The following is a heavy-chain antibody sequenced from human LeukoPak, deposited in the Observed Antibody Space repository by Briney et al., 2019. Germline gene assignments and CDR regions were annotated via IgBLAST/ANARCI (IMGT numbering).Heavy chain of an antibody. CDR1: GFTFSSYA. D-gene: IGHD5-12*01. J-gene: IGHJ4*02. V-gene: IGHV3-23*01. Sequence: GGSLRLSCAASGFTFSSYAMSWVRQAPRKGLEWVSGISGSGGSTYYADSVKGRFTISRDNSKNTLYLQMNSLRAEDTAVYYCAKETVRWLRLAYWGQGTLVTVSS. CDR2: ISGSGGST. CDR3: AKETVRWLRLAY.